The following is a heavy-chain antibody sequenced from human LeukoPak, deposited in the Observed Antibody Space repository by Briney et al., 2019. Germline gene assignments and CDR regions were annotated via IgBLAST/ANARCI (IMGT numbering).Heavy chain of an antibody. Sequence: LPGGSLRLSCAASGFTFSSYAMSWVRQAPGKGLEWVSAISGSGGSTYYADSVKGRFTISRDNSKNTLYLQMNSLRAEDTALYYCARDVSPSLPGSYFDYWGQGTLVTVSS. CDR1: GFTFSSYA. J-gene: IGHJ4*02. CDR3: ARDVSPSLPGSYFDY. CDR2: ISGSGGST. V-gene: IGHV3-23*01. D-gene: IGHD1-26*01.